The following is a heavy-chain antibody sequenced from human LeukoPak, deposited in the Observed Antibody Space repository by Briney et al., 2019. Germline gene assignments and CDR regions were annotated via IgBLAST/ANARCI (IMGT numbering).Heavy chain of an antibody. CDR3: AREASDGGYYYYGMDV. Sequence: GGSLRLSCAASGFTVSSSYMSWVRQAPGKGLEWVSVIYAGGSTYYADSVKGRFTISRDNSKNTLYLQMNSLRAEDTAVFYCAREASDGGYYYYGMDVWGQGTTVTISS. CDR1: GFTVSSSY. CDR2: IYAGGST. V-gene: IGHV3-53*01. D-gene: IGHD5-24*01. J-gene: IGHJ6*02.